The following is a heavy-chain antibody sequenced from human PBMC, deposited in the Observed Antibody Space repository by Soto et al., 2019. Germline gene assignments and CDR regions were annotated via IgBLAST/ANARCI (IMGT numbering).Heavy chain of an antibody. CDR2: ITPIFGTA. J-gene: IGHJ1*01. V-gene: IGHV1-69*12. Sequence: QVQLVQSGAEVKKPGSSVKVSCKASGGTFSSYAISWVRQAPGQGLEWMGGITPIFGTANYAQKFQGRVTIAVDECTSAGYMGLSSLRSEGRVVYYCAGGYYDSSWVSFQHWGQGTLVTVSS. D-gene: IGHD3-22*01. CDR3: AGGYYDSSWVSFQH. CDR1: GGTFSSYA.